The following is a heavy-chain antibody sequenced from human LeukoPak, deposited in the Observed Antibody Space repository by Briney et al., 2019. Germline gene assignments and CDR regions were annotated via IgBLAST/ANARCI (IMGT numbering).Heavy chain of an antibody. CDR3: ARIRGGIRGYNYGNYYFDY. Sequence: SGGSLRLSCAASGFTFSNFAMHWVRQAPGKGLEWVAVISYDGTNKYYIDSVKGRFTISRDNSKNTVYLQMNSLRPEDTAVYYCARIRGGIRGYNYGNYYFDYWGQGALVTVSS. J-gene: IGHJ4*02. CDR1: GFTFSNFA. D-gene: IGHD5-18*01. CDR2: ISYDGTNK. V-gene: IGHV3-30-3*01.